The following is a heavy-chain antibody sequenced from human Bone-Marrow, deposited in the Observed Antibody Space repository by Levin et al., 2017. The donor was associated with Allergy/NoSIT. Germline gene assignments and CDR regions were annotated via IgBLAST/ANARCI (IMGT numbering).Heavy chain of an antibody. CDR2: ISATGGTT. CDR3: AKFSGDYSGGWLKYLDP. CDR1: GFTFSSYA. V-gene: IGHV3-23*01. J-gene: IGHJ5*02. Sequence: PGGSLRLSCAASGFTFSSYAMSWVRQAPGKGLEWLSAISATGGTTYYADSVKGRFTISRDNSKNTLYLQMSSLRAEDTAVYYCAKFSGDYSGGWLKYLDPWGQGTLVTVSS. D-gene: IGHD6-19*01.